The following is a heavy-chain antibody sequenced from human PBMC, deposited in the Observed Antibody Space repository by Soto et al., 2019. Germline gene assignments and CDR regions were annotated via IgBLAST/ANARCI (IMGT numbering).Heavy chain of an antibody. Sequence: GGSLRLSCAASGFTFSSYAMHWVRQATGKGLEWVAVISYDGSNKYYAEYVKGRFTISRDNSKNTLDLQMNSLRAEDTAVYYCARVDRTEYYYDSSGYWGGLNDAFDIWGQGTMVTVSS. CDR2: ISYDGSNK. J-gene: IGHJ3*02. D-gene: IGHD3-22*01. CDR1: GFTFSSYA. CDR3: ARVDRTEYYYDSSGYWGGLNDAFDI. V-gene: IGHV3-30-3*01.